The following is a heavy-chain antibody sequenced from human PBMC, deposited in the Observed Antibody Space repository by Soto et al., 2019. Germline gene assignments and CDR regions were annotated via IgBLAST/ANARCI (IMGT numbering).Heavy chain of an antibody. CDR3: ARLRRRASAGRSYYCDRDV. Sequence: QVQLQESGPGLVKPSETLSLTCTVSGGSISSYYWSWIRQPPGKGLEWIGYIHYSGSTNYNPSLRSSITRTVDTAKNPYSRELSSVHAADAAVYYCARLRRRASAGRSYYCDRDVWGQGATVAVSS. V-gene: IGHV4-59*08. CDR2: IHYSGST. J-gene: IGHJ6*02. D-gene: IGHD6-13*01. CDR1: GGSISSYY.